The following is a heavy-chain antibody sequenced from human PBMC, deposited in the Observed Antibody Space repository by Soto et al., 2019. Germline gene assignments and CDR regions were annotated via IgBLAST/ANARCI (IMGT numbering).Heavy chain of an antibody. V-gene: IGHV3-73*01. J-gene: IGHJ3*02. Sequence: EVQLVESGGGLVQPGGSLKLSCAASGFTFSGSAMHWVRQASGKGLEWVGHIRSKANSYATGYAASVKGRFTISRDDSKNTAYLQMNSLKTEDTAVYYCTRRPYCSRSSCYGLDAFDIWGQGTTVTVSS. D-gene: IGHD2-2*01. CDR3: TRRPYCSRSSCYGLDAFDI. CDR1: GFTFSGSA. CDR2: IRSKANSYAT.